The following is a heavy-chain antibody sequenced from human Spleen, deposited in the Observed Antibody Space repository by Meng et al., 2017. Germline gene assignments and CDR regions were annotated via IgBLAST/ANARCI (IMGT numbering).Heavy chain of an antibody. CDR2: TYYSGST. D-gene: IGHD5-18*01. CDR3: ARGIRGYSYAYDY. Sequence: QLQLQESGPGLVKPSETLSLTCTVSGASISSSSYYWGWIGQPPGKGLEWIGTTYYSGSTYYNPSLKSRVTIFVDTSKNQFSLKLSSVTAADTAVYYCARGIRGYSYAYDYWGQGTLVTVSS. V-gene: IGHV4-39*01. J-gene: IGHJ4*02. CDR1: GASISSSSYY.